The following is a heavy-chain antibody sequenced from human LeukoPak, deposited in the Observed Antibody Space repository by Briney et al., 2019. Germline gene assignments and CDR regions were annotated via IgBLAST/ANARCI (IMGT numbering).Heavy chain of an antibody. CDR1: GGTFSSYA. Sequence: SVKVSCKASGGTFSSYAISWVRQAPGQGLEWMGGIIPIFGTANYAQKFQGRVTITTDESTSTAYMELSSLRSEDTAVYYCARGRYSSSSSDYYYYYMDVWGKGTTVTVSS. CDR3: ARGRYSSSSSDYYYYYMDV. J-gene: IGHJ6*03. D-gene: IGHD6-6*01. CDR2: IIPIFGTA. V-gene: IGHV1-69*05.